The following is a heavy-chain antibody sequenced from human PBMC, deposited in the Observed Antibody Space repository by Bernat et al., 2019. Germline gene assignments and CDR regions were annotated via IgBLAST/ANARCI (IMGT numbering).Heavy chain of an antibody. V-gene: IGHV3-74*01. CDR2: INSDGSST. Sequence: EVQLVESGGGLVQPGGSLRLSCAASGFTFSSYWMHWVRQAPGKGLVWVSRINSDGSSTSYADSVKGRFTISRDNAKNTLYLQMNRLRAEDTAVYYCARERLWFGESDAFDIWGQGTMVTVSS. J-gene: IGHJ3*02. D-gene: IGHD3-10*01. CDR1: GFTFSSYW. CDR3: ARERLWFGESDAFDI.